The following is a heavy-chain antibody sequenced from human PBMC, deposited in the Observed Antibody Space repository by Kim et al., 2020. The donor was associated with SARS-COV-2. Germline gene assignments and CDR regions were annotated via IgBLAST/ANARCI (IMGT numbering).Heavy chain of an antibody. Sequence: SETLSLACTVSGGSISSYYWSWIRQPPGKGLEWIGYIYYSGSTNYNPSLKSRVTISVDTSKNQFSLKLSSVTAADTAVYYCAREAVGATSLGFDYWGQGTLVTVSS. V-gene: IGHV4-59*13. J-gene: IGHJ4*02. CDR2: IYYSGST. CDR1: GGSISSYY. D-gene: IGHD1-26*01. CDR3: AREAVGATSLGFDY.